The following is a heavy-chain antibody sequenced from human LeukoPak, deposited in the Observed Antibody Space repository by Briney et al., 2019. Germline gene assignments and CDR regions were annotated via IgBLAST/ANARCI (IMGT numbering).Heavy chain of an antibody. V-gene: IGHV1-24*01. Sequence: ASVEVSCKVSGYTLTELSMHWVRQAPGKGLEWMGGFDPEDGETIYAQKFQGRVTMTEDTSTDTAYMELSSLRSEDTAVYYCATKQLAAAVDYMDVWGKGTTVTVSS. CDR1: GYTLTELS. CDR2: FDPEDGET. J-gene: IGHJ6*03. CDR3: ATKQLAAAVDYMDV. D-gene: IGHD6-6*01.